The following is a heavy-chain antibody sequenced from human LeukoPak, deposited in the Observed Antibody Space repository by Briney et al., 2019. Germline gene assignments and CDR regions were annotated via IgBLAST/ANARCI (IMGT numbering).Heavy chain of an antibody. CDR1: GFTFSSYN. D-gene: IGHD6-13*01. CDR3: ARDRFPGVAAAGPDY. CDR2: ISNSGSYV. J-gene: IGHJ4*02. V-gene: IGHV3-21*01. Sequence: PGGSLKLSCAGSGFTFSSYNMNWFRQAPGQGLEWVSSISNSGSYVYYADSVKGRFTISRDNAKNSLSLQMNSLRAEDTAVYYCARDRFPGVAAAGPDYWGQGTLVTVSS.